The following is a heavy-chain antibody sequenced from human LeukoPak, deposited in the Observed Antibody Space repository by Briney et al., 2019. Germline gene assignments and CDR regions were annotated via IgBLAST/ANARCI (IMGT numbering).Heavy chain of an antibody. V-gene: IGHV3-7*01. D-gene: IGHD6-19*01. CDR2: IKHDGSEK. CDR1: GFTFNTYL. J-gene: IGHJ5*02. Sequence: GGSLRLSCAASGFTFNTYLMSWVRQAPGKGLEWVANIKHDGSEKDSVGSVKGRFTISRDNANNSLFLQMNSLRVEDTAVYYCARGRGWHRGWFDLWGQGTLVTVSS. CDR3: ARGRGWHRGWFDL.